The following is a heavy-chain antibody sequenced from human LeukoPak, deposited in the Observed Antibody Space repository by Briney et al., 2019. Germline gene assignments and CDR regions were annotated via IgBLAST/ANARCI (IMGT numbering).Heavy chain of an antibody. CDR2: INADSSTI. J-gene: IGHJ4*02. Sequence: GGSLRLSCAASGFTFSSYAMNWVRQAPGKGLQWISYINADSSTIQYADSVRGRFTTSRDNAKNSLYLQMNSLRAEDTAVYYCVRDNSRGQSLGVIYWGQGSLVTVSS. CDR1: GFTFSSYA. D-gene: IGHD3-22*01. CDR3: VRDNSRGQSLGVIY. V-gene: IGHV3-48*01.